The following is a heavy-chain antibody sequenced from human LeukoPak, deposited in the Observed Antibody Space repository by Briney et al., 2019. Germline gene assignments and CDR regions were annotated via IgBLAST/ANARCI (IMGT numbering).Heavy chain of an antibody. D-gene: IGHD3-22*01. CDR1: GGSFSGYY. Sequence: SETLSLTCAVYGGSFSGYYWSWIRQPPGKGLEWIGEINHSGSTNYNPSLKSRVTISVDTSKSQFSLKLSSVTAADTAVYYCARRYYYDSSGYYDYWGQGTLVTVSS. J-gene: IGHJ4*02. CDR2: INHSGST. CDR3: ARRYYYDSSGYYDY. V-gene: IGHV4-34*01.